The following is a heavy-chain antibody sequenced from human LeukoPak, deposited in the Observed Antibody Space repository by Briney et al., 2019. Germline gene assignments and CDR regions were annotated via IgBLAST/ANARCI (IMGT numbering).Heavy chain of an antibody. D-gene: IGHD3-16*01. CDR3: AILNLGEPFDP. CDR2: IYYTGST. Sequence: SETLSLTCTVSGGSISSSSYYWGWIRQPPGKGLQWIGSIYYTGSTYYSPSLKSRVTISIGTSKNQFSLRLSSVSDEDTAVYYCAILNLGEPFDPWGQGTLVTVSS. J-gene: IGHJ5*02. CDR1: GGSISSSSYY. V-gene: IGHV4-39*01.